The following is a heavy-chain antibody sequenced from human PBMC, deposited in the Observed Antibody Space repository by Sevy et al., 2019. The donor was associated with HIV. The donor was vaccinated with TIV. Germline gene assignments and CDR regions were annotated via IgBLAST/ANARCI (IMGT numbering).Heavy chain of an antibody. D-gene: IGHD1-26*01. Sequence: GGSLRLSCAASGFTFSSYALSWVRQAPGKGLEWVSAIIASGGNTYYADSVKGRFAISRDNSKNTLYLQMNSLRAEDTDVYYFAKSPIATSGYFDLWGRGTLVTVSS. CDR3: AKSPIATSGYFDL. V-gene: IGHV3-23*01. J-gene: IGHJ2*01. CDR2: IIASGGNT. CDR1: GFTFSSYA.